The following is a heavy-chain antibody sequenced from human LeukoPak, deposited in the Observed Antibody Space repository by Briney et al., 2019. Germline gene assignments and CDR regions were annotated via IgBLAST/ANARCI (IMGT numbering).Heavy chain of an antibody. CDR1: GYTFTSYG. J-gene: IGHJ4*02. CDR2: ISAYNGNT. D-gene: IGHD2-21*02. V-gene: IGHV1-18*01. Sequence: ASVKVSCKASGYTFTSYGISWVRQAPGQGLEWMGWISAYNGNTNYAQKFQGRVTITADESTSTAYMELSSLRSEDTAVYYCARNLAYCGGDCYSNYWGQGTLVTVSS. CDR3: ARNLAYCGGDCYSNY.